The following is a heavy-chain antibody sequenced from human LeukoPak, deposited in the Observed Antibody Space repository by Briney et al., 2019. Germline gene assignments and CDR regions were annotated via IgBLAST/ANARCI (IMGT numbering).Heavy chain of an antibody. V-gene: IGHV3-74*01. CDR2: INSDGSST. Sequence: GGSLRLSCAASGFTFSSYWMHWVRHAPGKGLVWVSRINSDGSSTSYADSVKGRFTISRDNAKNTLYLQMNSLRAEDTAVYYCARGNYYDSSGAPSSADYWGQGTLVTVSS. J-gene: IGHJ4*02. D-gene: IGHD3-22*01. CDR3: ARGNYYDSSGAPSSADY. CDR1: GFTFSSYW.